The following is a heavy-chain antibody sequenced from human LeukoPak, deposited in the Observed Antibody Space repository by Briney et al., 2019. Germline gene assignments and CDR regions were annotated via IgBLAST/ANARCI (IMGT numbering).Heavy chain of an antibody. CDR1: GYSFTSYW. D-gene: IGHD3-10*01. Sequence: GESLKISCKGSGYSFTSYWIGWVRQMPGKGLEWMGIIYPGDSDTRYSPSFQGQVTISADKSISTAYLQWSSLKASDTAMYYCARHPNDPRSGSYFLWFDYWGQGTLVTVSS. V-gene: IGHV5-51*01. CDR2: IYPGDSDT. CDR3: ARHPNDPRSGSYFLWFDY. J-gene: IGHJ4*02.